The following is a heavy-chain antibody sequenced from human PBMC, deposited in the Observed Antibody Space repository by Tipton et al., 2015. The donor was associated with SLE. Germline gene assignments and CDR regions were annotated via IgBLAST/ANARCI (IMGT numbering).Heavy chain of an antibody. CDR2: LYSGGRT. Sequence: SLRLSCAASGFDVSDNYMTGVRQTPGKGREWVSILYSGGRTFYGDSVKGRFTISRDNAKNALYLQMNSLRAEDTAVYYCASVGEWELPANWGQGTLVTVSS. CDR1: GFDVSDNY. D-gene: IGHD1-26*01. J-gene: IGHJ4*02. V-gene: IGHV3-66*01. CDR3: ASVGEWELPAN.